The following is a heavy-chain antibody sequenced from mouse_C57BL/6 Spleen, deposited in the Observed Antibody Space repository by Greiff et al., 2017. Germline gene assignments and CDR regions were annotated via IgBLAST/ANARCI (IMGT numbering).Heavy chain of an antibody. CDR2: IYPGDGDT. Sequence: VQLQQSGPELVKPGASVKISCKASGYAFSSSWMNWVKQRPGKGLEWIGRIYPGDGDTNYNGKFKGKATLTADKSSSTAYMQLSSLTSEDSAVYFCARGGLLRSDGAMDYWGQGTSVTVSS. CDR3: ARGGLLRSDGAMDY. V-gene: IGHV1-82*01. D-gene: IGHD1-1*01. J-gene: IGHJ4*01. CDR1: GYAFSSSW.